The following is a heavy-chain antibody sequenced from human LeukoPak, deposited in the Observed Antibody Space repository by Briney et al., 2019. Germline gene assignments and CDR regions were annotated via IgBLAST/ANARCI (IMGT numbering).Heavy chain of an antibody. V-gene: IGHV1-69*05. CDR2: IIPIFGTA. Sequence: GASVKVSCKASGGTFSSYAISWVRQAPGQGLEWMGGIIPIFGTANYAQKFQGRVTITTDESTSTAYMELSSLRSEDTAVYYCASGIAAAGTEVVAYYYMDVWGKGTTVTVSS. CDR1: GGTFSSYA. D-gene: IGHD6-13*01. CDR3: ASGIAAAGTEVVAYYYMDV. J-gene: IGHJ6*03.